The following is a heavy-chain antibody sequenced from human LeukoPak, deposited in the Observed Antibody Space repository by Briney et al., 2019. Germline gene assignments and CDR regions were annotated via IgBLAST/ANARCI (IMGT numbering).Heavy chain of an antibody. Sequence: GGSLRLSCAASGFTFSSYAMSWVRQAPGKGLEWVSAISGSGGSTYYADSVKGRFTISRDNAKNTLYLQMSSLRAEDTAVYYCARDFLHLGGWGQGTMVTVSS. V-gene: IGHV3-23*01. J-gene: IGHJ3*01. CDR1: GFTFSSYA. D-gene: IGHD3-16*01. CDR2: ISGSGGST. CDR3: ARDFLHLGG.